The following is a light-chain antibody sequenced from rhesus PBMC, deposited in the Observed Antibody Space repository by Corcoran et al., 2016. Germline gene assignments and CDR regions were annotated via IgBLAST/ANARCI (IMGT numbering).Light chain of an antibody. CDR1: QTISSY. CDR3: QQHNSHPLT. CDR2: VAS. V-gene: IGKV1-44*02. Sequence: DIQLTQSPSSLSASVGDRVTITCRASQTISSYLAWYQQKPGKVLKLLIYVASSLESGVPSRFSASGTGTEFTLTISSLQPEDFATDYCQQHNSHPLTFGGGTKVEIK. J-gene: IGKJ4*01.